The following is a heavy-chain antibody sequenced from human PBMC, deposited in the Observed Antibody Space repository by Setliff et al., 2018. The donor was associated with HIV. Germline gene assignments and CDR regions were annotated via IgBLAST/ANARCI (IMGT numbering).Heavy chain of an antibody. Sequence: LSLTCTVSGDSFSSNTNHWGWIRQPPGKGLEWIGNIFHSETTYYNPSLKSRVTIAIDTSKNQFSLKLTSLTAADTAVYFCARDPHYYDRSGHYSWFYFDYWGQGTLVTVSS. J-gene: IGHJ4*02. V-gene: IGHV4-39*07. CDR1: GDSFSSNTNH. CDR3: ARDPHYYDRSGHYSWFYFDY. D-gene: IGHD3-22*01. CDR2: IFHSETT.